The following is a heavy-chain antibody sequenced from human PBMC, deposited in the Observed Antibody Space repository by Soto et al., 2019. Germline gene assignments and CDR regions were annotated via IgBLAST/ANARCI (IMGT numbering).Heavy chain of an antibody. D-gene: IGHD2-21*01. CDR3: ARGGSSDWQVAFDI. V-gene: IGHV4-39*01. CDR1: GGSISSSSYY. Sequence: SETLSLTCTVSGGSISSSSYYWGWIRQPPGKGLEWIGSIYYSGSTYYNPSLKSRVTISVDTSKNQLSLKLSSVTAADTAVYYCARGGSSDWQVAFDIWGQGTMVTVSS. CDR2: IYYSGST. J-gene: IGHJ3*02.